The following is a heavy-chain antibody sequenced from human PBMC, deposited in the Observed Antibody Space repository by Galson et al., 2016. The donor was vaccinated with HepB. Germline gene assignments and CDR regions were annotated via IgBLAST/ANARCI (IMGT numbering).Heavy chain of an antibody. J-gene: IGHJ4*02. CDR3: ARMGDGVYCDY. V-gene: IGHV2-70*04. CDR2: IDWDDDK. CDR1: GFSLSTYGRR. D-gene: IGHD1-26*01. Sequence: PALVKPTQTLTLTCTLSGFSLSTYGRRVSWIRQPPGKALEWLARIDWDDDKFYSTSLRTRLTISKDASKNQVVLTMTNIDPVDTATYYCARMGDGVYCDYWGQGTLVTVSS.